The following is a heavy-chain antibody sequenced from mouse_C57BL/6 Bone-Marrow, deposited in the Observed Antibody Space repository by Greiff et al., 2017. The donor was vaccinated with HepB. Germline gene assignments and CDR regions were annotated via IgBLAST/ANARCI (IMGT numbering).Heavy chain of an antibody. CDR1: GFTFSDYG. CDR2: ISNLAYSI. Sequence: VESGGGLVQPGGSLKLSCAASGFTFSDYGMAWVRQAPRKGPEWVAFISNLAYSIYYADTVTGRFTISRENAKNTLYLEMSSLRSEDTAMYYCARPYGNYPAWFAYWGQGTLVTVSA. J-gene: IGHJ3*01. V-gene: IGHV5-15*01. D-gene: IGHD2-1*01. CDR3: ARPYGNYPAWFAY.